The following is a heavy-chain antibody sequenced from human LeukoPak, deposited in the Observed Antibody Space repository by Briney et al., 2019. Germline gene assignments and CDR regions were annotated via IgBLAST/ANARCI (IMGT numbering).Heavy chain of an antibody. J-gene: IGHJ4*02. CDR1: GFTFGDDA. V-gene: IGHV3-49*03. CDR3: SRGLHDYGDSNYYFDQ. CDR2: IRKKGYGETT. D-gene: IGHD4-17*01. Sequence: GGSLRLSCIASGFTFGDDAWSWFRQAPGEGLEFIAFIRKKGYGETTDYAASVRGRFTVSRDDAKSVAYLQMNSLKTEDTALYYCSRGLHDYGDSNYYFDQWGRGTLVIVSP.